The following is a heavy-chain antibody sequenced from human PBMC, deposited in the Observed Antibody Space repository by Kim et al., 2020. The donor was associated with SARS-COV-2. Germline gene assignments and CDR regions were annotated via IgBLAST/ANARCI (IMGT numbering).Heavy chain of an antibody. CDR2: P. D-gene: IGHD3-10*01. V-gene: IGHV7-4-1*02. Sequence: PTYAQGFTGRFVFSLDTSVSTAYLQINSLKAEDTAVYYCARVGRRGWFDPWGQGTLVTVSS. J-gene: IGHJ5*02. CDR3: ARVGRRGWFDP.